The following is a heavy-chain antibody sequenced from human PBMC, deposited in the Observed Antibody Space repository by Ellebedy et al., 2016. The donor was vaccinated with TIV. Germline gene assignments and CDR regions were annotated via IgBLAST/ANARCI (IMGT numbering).Heavy chain of an antibody. V-gene: IGHV3-7*01. CDR3: AREATLDYGETIDDAFDF. CDR1: GFTFDSHY. J-gene: IGHJ3*01. D-gene: IGHD4-17*01. Sequence: GESLKISCAASGFTFDSHYMTWVRQAPGKGLEWVANIKQDGSEQFYVDSVKCRFTVSRDNSRNSLYLQMNSLTAADTAVYYCAREATLDYGETIDDAFDFWGQGTMVTVSS. CDR2: IKQDGSEQ.